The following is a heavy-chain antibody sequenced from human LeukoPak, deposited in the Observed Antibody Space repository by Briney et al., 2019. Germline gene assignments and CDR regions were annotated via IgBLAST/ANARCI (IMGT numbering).Heavy chain of an antibody. V-gene: IGHV3-33*01. J-gene: IGHJ6*03. CDR3: ARERKWGDQQPRYYYYMDV. Sequence: AGGSLRLSCAASGFTFSSYGMHWVRQAPGKGLEWVAVIWYDGSNKYYADSVKGRLTISRDNSKNTLYLQMNSLRAEDTAVYYCARERKWGDQQPRYYYYMDVWGKGTTVTVSS. CDR1: GFTFSSYG. D-gene: IGHD6-13*01. CDR2: IWYDGSNK.